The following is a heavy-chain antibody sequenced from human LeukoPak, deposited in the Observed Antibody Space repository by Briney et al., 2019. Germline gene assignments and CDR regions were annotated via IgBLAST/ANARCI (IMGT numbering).Heavy chain of an antibody. CDR2: ISAYNGNT. CDR1: GYTFTSYG. J-gene: IGHJ4*02. CDR3: ARRAGNSDFWIGFDY. V-gene: IGHV1-18*01. Sequence: GASVKVSCKASGYTFTSYGISWVRQAPGQGLEWMGWISAYNGNTNYAQKLQGRVTMTTDTSTSTAYMELRSLRSDDTAVYYCARRAGNSDFWIGFDYWGQGTLVTVPS. D-gene: IGHD3-3*01.